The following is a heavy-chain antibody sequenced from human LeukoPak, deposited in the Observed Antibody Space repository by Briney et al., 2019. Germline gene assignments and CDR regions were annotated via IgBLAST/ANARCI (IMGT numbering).Heavy chain of an antibody. CDR2: IYPYDSDT. Sequence: GESLKISCETSGYSFTSYWIGWVRQMPGKGLEWMGSIYPYDSDTKYSPSFQGQVTISSDNSITTAYLQWTSLRASDTAMYYCVRGALELGSYNVFTTYYYDYFDFWGQGTLVTVSS. J-gene: IGHJ4*02. D-gene: IGHD3-9*01. CDR1: GYSFTSYW. V-gene: IGHV5-51*01. CDR3: VRGALELGSYNVFTTYYYDYFDF.